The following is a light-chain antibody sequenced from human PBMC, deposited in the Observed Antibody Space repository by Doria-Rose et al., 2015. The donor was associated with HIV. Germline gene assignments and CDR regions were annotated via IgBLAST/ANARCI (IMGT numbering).Light chain of an antibody. CDR3: QQYYDTPS. Sequence: TQSPESLGMSLGERATLNCKSNQSLLYTSKNYLAWYQQKPGQPPKLLIYWASTRQSGVPARFSGSWSGTDFTLTIGSLEAEDVAVYYCQQYYDTPSFGPGTTVDIK. J-gene: IGKJ3*01. CDR1: QSLLYTSKNY. CDR2: WAS. V-gene: IGKV4-1*01.